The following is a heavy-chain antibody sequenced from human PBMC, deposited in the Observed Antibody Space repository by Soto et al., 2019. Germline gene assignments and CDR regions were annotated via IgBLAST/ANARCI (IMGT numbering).Heavy chain of an antibody. V-gene: IGHV1-18*01. Sequence: ASVKVSCKASGYTFTSYGISWVRQAPGQGLEWMGWISAYNGNTNYAQKLQGRVTMTTDTSTSTAYMELSSLRSEDTAVYYCARARGIGVATIYVFDYWGQGTLVTVSS. CDR1: GYTFTSYG. J-gene: IGHJ4*02. CDR2: ISAYNGNT. D-gene: IGHD6-19*01. CDR3: ARARGIGVATIYVFDY.